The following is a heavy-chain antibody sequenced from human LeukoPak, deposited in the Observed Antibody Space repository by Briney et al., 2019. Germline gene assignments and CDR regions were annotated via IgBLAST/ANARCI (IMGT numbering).Heavy chain of an antibody. CDR2: MNPGSGNT. CDR3: ARASRQVKGYDSAGYYYFGY. V-gene: IGHV1-8*01. Sequence: ASVTVSCKASGYTFTSYDINWVRQASGQGLEWMGWMNPGSGNTGLAQTFQGRVTMTSSTSTSTAYMELSSLRSEDTAVYFCARASRQVKGYDSAGYYYFGYWGQGAVVTVSS. D-gene: IGHD3-22*01. J-gene: IGHJ4*02. CDR1: GYTFTSYD.